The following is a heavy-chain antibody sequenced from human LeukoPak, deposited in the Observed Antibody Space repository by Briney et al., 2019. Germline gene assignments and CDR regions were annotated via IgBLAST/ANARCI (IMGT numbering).Heavy chain of an antibody. D-gene: IGHD3-10*01. CDR3: ARGRGDPVRFANRSFDY. J-gene: IGHJ4*02. CDR2: INHSGST. Sequence: SETLSLTCAVYGGSFSGYYWSWIRRPPGKGLEWIGEINHSGSTNYNPSLKSRVTISVDTSKNQFSLKLSSVTAADTAVYYCARGRGDPVRFANRSFDYWGQGTLVTVSS. CDR1: GGSFSGYY. V-gene: IGHV4-34*01.